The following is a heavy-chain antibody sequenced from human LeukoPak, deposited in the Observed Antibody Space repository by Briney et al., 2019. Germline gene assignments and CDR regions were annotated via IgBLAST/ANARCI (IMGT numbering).Heavy chain of an antibody. CDR2: ISSNGDTI. CDR3: ARRKHNSYWSLNEYYFDY. J-gene: IGHJ4*02. Sequence: GGSLRLSFPASGFTFSDYYMSWIRQAPGKGLEWVSYISSNGDTIYYAASVKGRFTISRDNANNSLYLQMNSLRAEDTAVYYCARRKHNSYWSLNEYYFDYGARGTLVTVSS. V-gene: IGHV3-11*01. D-gene: IGHD1-26*01. CDR1: GFTFSDYY.